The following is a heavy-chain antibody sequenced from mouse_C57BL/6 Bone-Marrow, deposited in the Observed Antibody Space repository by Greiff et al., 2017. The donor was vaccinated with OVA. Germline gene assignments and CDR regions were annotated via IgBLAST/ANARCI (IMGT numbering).Heavy chain of an antibody. CDR1: GYTFTSYW. V-gene: IGHV1-69*01. Sequence: QVQLQQPGAELVMPGASVKLSCKASGYTFTSYWMHWVKQRPGQGLEWIGEIDPSDSYTNYNQKFKGKSTVTVDKSSSTAYMQLSSLTSEDSAVYYCARKVYYGYFYFDYWGQGTTLTVSS. CDR3: ARKVYYGYFYFDY. J-gene: IGHJ2*01. CDR2: IDPSDSYT. D-gene: IGHD2-2*01.